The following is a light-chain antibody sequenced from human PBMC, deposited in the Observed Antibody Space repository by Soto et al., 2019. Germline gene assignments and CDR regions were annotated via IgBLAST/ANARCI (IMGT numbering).Light chain of an antibody. CDR2: AAS. V-gene: IGKV1-39*01. Sequence: DIQMTQSPSSLSASVGDRVTITCRASQSISSYLNWYQQKPGKAPKLLIYAASSLQSGVPSRFSGSGSGTDFTLTISSLQPEDFANYYCQQSYSTPQVTFGGGTKVEIK. CDR1: QSISSY. CDR3: QQSYSTPQVT. J-gene: IGKJ4*01.